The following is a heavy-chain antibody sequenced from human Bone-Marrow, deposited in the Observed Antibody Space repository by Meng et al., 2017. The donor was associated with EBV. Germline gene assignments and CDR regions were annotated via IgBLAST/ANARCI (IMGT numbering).Heavy chain of an antibody. CDR3: ARLGIGSSWYYFDY. J-gene: IGHJ4*02. CDR1: GYTFTGYY. Sequence: QVRRGQSGAEVKKPGASVKASCKASGYTFTGYYMHWVRQAPGQGLEWMGRINPNSGGTNYAQKFQGRVTMTRDTSISTAYMELSRLRSDDTAVYYCARLGIGSSWYYFDYWGQGTLVTVSS. D-gene: IGHD6-13*01. CDR2: INPNSGGT. V-gene: IGHV1-2*06.